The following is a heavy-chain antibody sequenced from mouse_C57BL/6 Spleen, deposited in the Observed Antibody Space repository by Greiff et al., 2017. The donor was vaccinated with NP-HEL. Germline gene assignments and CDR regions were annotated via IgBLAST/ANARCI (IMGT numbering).Heavy chain of an antibody. CDR1: GFTFSDYG. CDR2: ISSGSSTI. J-gene: IGHJ4*01. V-gene: IGHV5-17*01. CDR3: ARRDEGEYYAMDY. Sequence: EVMLVESGGGLVKPGGSLKLSCAASGFTFSDYGMHWVRQAPEKGLEWVAYISSGSSTIYYVDTVKGRFTISRDNAKNTLFLQMTSLRSEDTAMYYCARRDEGEYYAMDYWGQGTSVTVSS.